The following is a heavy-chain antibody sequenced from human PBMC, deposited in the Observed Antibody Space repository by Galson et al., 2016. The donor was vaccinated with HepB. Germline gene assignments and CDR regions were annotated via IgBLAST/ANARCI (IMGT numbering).Heavy chain of an antibody. CDR1: GFTFSAYG. J-gene: IGHJ4*02. CDR3: AALGVADPGLDY. D-gene: IGHD2-21*01. V-gene: IGHV3-30*03. Sequence: SLRLSCAASGFTFSAYGMHWVRQAPGKGLEWVAIISYDGSNKYYADSVKGRFTISRDNSKNTLYLQMNSLRPEDTAVYYCAALGVADPGLDYWGQGTLVPVSS. CDR2: ISYDGSNK.